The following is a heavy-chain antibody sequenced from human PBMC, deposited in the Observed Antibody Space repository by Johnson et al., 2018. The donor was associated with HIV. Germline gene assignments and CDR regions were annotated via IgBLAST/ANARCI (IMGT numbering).Heavy chain of an antibody. CDR2: ISYDGSNK. Sequence: QMQLVESGGGVVQPGRSLRLSCAASGFTFSSYGMHWVRQAPGKGLEWVAVISYDGSNKYYADSAKGRFTISRDNSKNTLYLQMNSLRAEDTAVYYCARATDQRLDAFDIWGQGTMVTVSS. J-gene: IGHJ3*02. CDR1: GFTFSSYG. V-gene: IGHV3-30*03. D-gene: IGHD6-25*01. CDR3: ARATDQRLDAFDI.